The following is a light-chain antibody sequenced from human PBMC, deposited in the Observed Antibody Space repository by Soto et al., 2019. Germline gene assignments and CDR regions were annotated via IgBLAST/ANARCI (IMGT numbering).Light chain of an antibody. CDR2: GAS. CDR3: QQYHNWPPYT. V-gene: IGKV3-15*01. Sequence: EIVMTQSPATLSVSPGERDTLSCRASQSVSTNLAWYQQKPGQAPRLLMYGASTRATGIPARFSGSGSGTEFTLTISSLQSEDFAVYYCQQYHNWPPYTFGQGTKLELK. J-gene: IGKJ2*01. CDR1: QSVSTN.